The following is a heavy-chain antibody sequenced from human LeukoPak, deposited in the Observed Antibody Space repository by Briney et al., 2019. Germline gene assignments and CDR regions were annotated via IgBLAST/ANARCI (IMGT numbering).Heavy chain of an antibody. J-gene: IGHJ4*02. CDR1: GGSISSGGYY. D-gene: IGHD3-3*01. CDR2: SYYSGST. Sequence: PPETRSLTCTVSGGSISSGGYYWSWIRQHPGKGLEWIGYSYYSGSTYYNPSLKSRVTRSVDTSKNQFSLKLSSVPAADTAVYYCARARRDFWSGSPPGYFDYWGQGTLVTVSS. V-gene: IGHV4-31*03. CDR3: ARARRDFWSGSPPGYFDY.